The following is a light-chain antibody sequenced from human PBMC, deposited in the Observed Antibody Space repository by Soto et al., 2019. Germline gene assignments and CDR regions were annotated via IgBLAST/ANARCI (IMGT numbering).Light chain of an antibody. V-gene: IGKV1-5*03. CDR1: QSISSW. CDR3: QQYNTYPVT. Sequence: DIQMTQSPSTLSASVGDRVTITCRTSQSISSWLAWFQQKPGKAPKLLVYRASALETGVPRRFSGTGSGTEFTLTISSLQPDDFAAYHCQQYNTYPVTFGPGTKVDI. CDR2: RAS. J-gene: IGKJ3*01.